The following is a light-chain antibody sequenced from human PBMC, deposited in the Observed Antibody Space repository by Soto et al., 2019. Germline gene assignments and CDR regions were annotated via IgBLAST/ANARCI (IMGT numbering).Light chain of an antibody. CDR2: AAS. J-gene: IGKJ5*01. CDR3: QQSYSTPPIT. V-gene: IGKV1-39*01. Sequence: DMEMAQSPSSVCACVGGIVTVTCRASQSISSYLNWYQQKPGKAPKLLLYAASSLQSGVPSRFSGSGSGTDFTLTISSLQPEDFATYYCQQSYSTPPITFGKGTQLEIK. CDR1: QSISSY.